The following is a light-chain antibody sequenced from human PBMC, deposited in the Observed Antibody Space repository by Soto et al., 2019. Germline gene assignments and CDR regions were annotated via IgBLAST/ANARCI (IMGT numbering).Light chain of an antibody. CDR1: STDFVSYNR. CDR3: AAWDDSLSGRV. V-gene: IGLV2-18*01. Sequence: QSALTQTPSVSGSPGQSVTISCTGTSTDFVSYNRVSWYQQPPGTAPKLMIYEVSKRPSGVPDRFSGSKSGNTASLAISGLRSEDEADYYCAAWDDSLSGRVFGGGTKVTVL. J-gene: IGLJ3*02. CDR2: EVS.